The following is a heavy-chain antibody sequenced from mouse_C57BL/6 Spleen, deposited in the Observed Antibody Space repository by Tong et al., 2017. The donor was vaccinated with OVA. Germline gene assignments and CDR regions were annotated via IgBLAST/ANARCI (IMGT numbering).Heavy chain of an antibody. J-gene: IGHJ2*01. Sequence: VQLQQSGAELVRPGASVTLSCKASGYTFTDYEMHWVKQTPVHGLEWIGAIDPETGGTAYNQKFKGKATLTADKSSSTAYMEIRSLTAEDSAFYYCTRPMVTTLDYWGQGTTLTVSS. CDR3: TRPMVTTLDY. D-gene: IGHD2-1*01. V-gene: IGHV1-15*01. CDR1: GYTFTDYE. CDR2: IDPETGGT.